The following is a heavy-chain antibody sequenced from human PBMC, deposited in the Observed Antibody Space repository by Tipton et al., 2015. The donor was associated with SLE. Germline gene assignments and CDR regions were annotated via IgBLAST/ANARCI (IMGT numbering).Heavy chain of an antibody. CDR3: AARPLYDSSCYAY. CDR2: INHSGST. J-gene: IGHJ4*02. CDR1: GGSTSSHY. V-gene: IGHV4-34*01. Sequence: TLSLTCTVSGGSTSSHYWRWIRQPPGKGLEWIGEINHSGSTNYNPSLKSRVTISVDTSKNQFSLKLSSVTAADTAVYYCAARPLYDSSCYAYWGQGTLVTVSS. D-gene: IGHD3-22*01.